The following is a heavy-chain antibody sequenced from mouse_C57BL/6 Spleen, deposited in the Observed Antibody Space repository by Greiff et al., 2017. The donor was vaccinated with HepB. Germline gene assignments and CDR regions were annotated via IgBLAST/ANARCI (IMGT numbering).Heavy chain of an antibody. CDR2: IYPGDGDT. J-gene: IGHJ2*01. Sequence: VQLQQSGPELVKPGASVKISCKASGYAFSSSWMNWVKQRPGKGLEWIGRIYPGDGDTNYNGKFKGKATLTADKSSSTAYMQLSSLTSEDSAVYFCAKDYDDSYYFDYWGQGTTLTVSS. V-gene: IGHV1-82*01. CDR1: GYAFSSSW. D-gene: IGHD2-4*01. CDR3: AKDYDDSYYFDY.